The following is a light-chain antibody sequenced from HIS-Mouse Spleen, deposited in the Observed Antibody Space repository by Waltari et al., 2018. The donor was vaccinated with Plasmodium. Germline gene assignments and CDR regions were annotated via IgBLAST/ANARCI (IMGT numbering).Light chain of an antibody. J-gene: IGLJ3*02. CDR2: EDS. CDR3: YSTDSSGNHRV. V-gene: IGLV3-10*01. CDR1: ALPQQY. Sequence: SYALTPPPSVPVSPGQTARINCSGDALPQQYEYWYQKKSGQAPVLVIYEDSKRPSWIAGRFSGSSSGTMATLTISGAQVEDEADYYCYSTDSSGNHRVFGGGTKLTVL.